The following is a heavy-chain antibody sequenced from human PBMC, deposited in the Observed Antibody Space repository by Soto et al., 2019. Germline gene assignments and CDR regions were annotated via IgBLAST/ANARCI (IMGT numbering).Heavy chain of an antibody. CDR3: VKAYENSNYYFGY. D-gene: IGHD3-22*01. Sequence: ESLKISCVGLWFTFYGFTLPWVREASGKGLEWIGLISIKPNNYATVYAASVNGRFTISRDDSNNTAYLQMNSLKTEDTAVYYCVKAYENSNYYFGYWGRGTMVTVSS. CDR1: WFTFYGFT. V-gene: IGHV3-73*01. CDR2: ISIKPNNYAT. J-gene: IGHJ4*02.